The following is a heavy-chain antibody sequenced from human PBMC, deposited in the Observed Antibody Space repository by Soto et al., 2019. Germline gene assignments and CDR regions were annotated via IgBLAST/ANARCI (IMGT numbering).Heavy chain of an antibody. CDR3: ARGPDFSSFGYFDY. V-gene: IGHV3-33*01. CDR2: IWNTGNTK. Sequence: GGSLRLSCVASGFTFSSHGMNWVRQAPGKGLEWVALIWNTGNTKYYTESVKGRFTIFRDNSRNTLYLEVSSVRAEDTGIYYCARGPDFSSFGYFDYWGQGTPVTVSS. J-gene: IGHJ4*02. D-gene: IGHD4-4*01. CDR1: GFTFSSHG.